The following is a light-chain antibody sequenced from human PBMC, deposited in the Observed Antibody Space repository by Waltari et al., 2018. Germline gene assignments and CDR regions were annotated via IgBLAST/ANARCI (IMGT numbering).Light chain of an antibody. J-gene: IGLJ1*01. V-gene: IGLV2-11*01. CDR2: DVS. CDR3: CSYAGSYTFV. Sequence: QSALTQPPSVSGSPGQSVTISCTGTSRDVGAYHYVSWYQHHPGNAPKLLIYDVSERPSGVPDRFSGSKSANTASLTISGLQTEDEADYYCCSYAGSYTFVFGTGTKVTVL. CDR1: SRDVGAYHY.